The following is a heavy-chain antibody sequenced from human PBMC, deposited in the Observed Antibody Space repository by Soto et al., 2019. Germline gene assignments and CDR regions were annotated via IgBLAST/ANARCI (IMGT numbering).Heavy chain of an antibody. V-gene: IGHV3-9*01. CDR1: GFTFDDYA. J-gene: IGHJ4*02. D-gene: IGHD2-2*01. CDR2: ISRNSDNR. Sequence: EVQLVESGGDLVQPGTSLRLSCAASGFTFDDYAMHWVRQAPGKGLEWVSGISRNSDNRVYADSVKGRFTISRDNAKNSLYLQMNSLRPEDTAFYYCATRTSWFNFEHCGQGTLVTVSS. CDR3: ATRTSWFNFEH.